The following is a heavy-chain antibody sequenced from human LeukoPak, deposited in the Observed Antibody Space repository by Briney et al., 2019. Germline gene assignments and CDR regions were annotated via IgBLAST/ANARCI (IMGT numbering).Heavy chain of an antibody. CDR2: IYNSGST. D-gene: IGHD3-22*01. CDR3: ARSLHYYDSSGYYL. Sequence: SSQTLSLTCTVSGGSISCGGYYWSWIRQHPGKGLEWIGYIYNSGSTYYNPSLKSRVTISVATSKNQFSLKLSSVTAADTAVYYCARSLHYYDSSGYYLWGQGTLVTVSS. CDR1: GGSISCGGYY. J-gene: IGHJ4*02. V-gene: IGHV4-31*03.